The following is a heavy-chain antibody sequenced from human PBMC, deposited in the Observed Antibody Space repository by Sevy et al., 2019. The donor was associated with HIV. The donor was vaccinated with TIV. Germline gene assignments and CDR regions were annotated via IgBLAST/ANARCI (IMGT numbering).Heavy chain of an antibody. Sequence: GGSLRLSCVASGFTFSDHYMEWVRQAPGKGLEWVGRTRNKADGYTTEYAAAVKGRFTISRDDSKNSLYVQMNSLNTEDTAVYYCATHAGIAAAGRVFDYWGQGTLVTVSS. D-gene: IGHD6-13*01. CDR2: TRNKADGYTT. CDR3: ATHAGIAAAGRVFDY. V-gene: IGHV3-72*01. CDR1: GFTFSDHY. J-gene: IGHJ4*02.